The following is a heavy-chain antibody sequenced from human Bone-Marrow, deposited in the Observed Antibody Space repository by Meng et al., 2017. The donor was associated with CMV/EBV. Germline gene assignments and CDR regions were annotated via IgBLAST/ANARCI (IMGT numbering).Heavy chain of an antibody. D-gene: IGHD2-2*01. CDR2: ISSSSSYI. J-gene: IGHJ6*02. V-gene: IGHV3-21*01. CDR3: ARSHSKGCSSTSCCYYYYYGMDV. CDR1: GFTFSSYS. Sequence: LSLTCAASGFTFSSYSMNWVRQAPGKGLEWVSSISSSSSYIYYADSVKGRFTISRDNAKNSLYLQMNSLRAEDTAVYYCARSHSKGCSSTSCCYYYYYGMDVWGQGTTVTVSS.